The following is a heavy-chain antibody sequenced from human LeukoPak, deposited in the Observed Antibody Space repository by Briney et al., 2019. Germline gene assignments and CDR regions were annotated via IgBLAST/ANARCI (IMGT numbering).Heavy chain of an antibody. Sequence: GGSLRLSCAASGFTFSSYSMNWVRQAPGKGLEWVASISSRSSYIYYADSVKGRFTISRDNAKNSLYLQMNSLRAEDTGVYYCERGSSTHGEYYFDYWGQGTLVSVSS. J-gene: IGHJ4*02. CDR3: ERGSSTHGEYYFDY. CDR1: GFTFSSYS. D-gene: IGHD2-2*01. CDR2: ISSRSSYI. V-gene: IGHV3-21*01.